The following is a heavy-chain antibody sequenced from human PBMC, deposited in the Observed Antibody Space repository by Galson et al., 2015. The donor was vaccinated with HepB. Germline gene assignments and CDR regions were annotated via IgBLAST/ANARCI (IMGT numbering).Heavy chain of an antibody. CDR3: ARSGRGYSYGYSIDY. D-gene: IGHD5-18*01. CDR1: GYTFTSYG. CDR2: ISAYNGNT. V-gene: IGHV1-18*01. Sequence: SCKASGYTFTSYGISWVRQAPGQGLEWMGWISAYNGNTNYAQKLQGRVTMTTDTSTSTAYMELRSLRSDDTAVYYCARSGRGYSYGYSIDYWGQGTLVTVSS. J-gene: IGHJ4*02.